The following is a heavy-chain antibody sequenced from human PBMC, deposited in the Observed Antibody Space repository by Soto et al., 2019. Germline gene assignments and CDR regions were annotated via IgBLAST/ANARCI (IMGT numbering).Heavy chain of an antibody. CDR1: GCTFSSAA. V-gene: IGHV1-69*01. Sequence: QVQLVKSGAEVKKPGSSVKVSCKASGCTFSSAAISWVRQAPGQGLEWMGGIIPISGTASYAQKIQGRVTITADESASTSYMELSSLSSEDTSVNYCERAQGSSTSLNIYYYYYYRIDVCGQGTTVTVSS. CDR3: ERAQGSSTSLNIYYYYYYRIDV. J-gene: IGHJ6*02. CDR2: IIPISGTA. D-gene: IGHD2-2*01.